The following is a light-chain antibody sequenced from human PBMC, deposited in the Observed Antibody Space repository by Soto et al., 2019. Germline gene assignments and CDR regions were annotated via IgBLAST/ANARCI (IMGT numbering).Light chain of an antibody. CDR2: DAS. CDR3: QQLRAYPIT. V-gene: IGKV1-5*01. CDR1: QSISSW. Sequence: DIQMTQSPSTLSASVGDRVTITCRASQSISSWLAWYQQKPGKAPKLLIYDASSLESGVPSRFSGSGSETDFTLTISSLQPEDSATYYCQQLRAYPITFGQGTRLEIK. J-gene: IGKJ5*01.